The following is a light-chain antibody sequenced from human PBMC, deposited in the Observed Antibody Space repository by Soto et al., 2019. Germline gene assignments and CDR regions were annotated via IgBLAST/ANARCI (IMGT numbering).Light chain of an antibody. J-gene: IGLJ2*01. CDR1: SGSIASNY. CDR2: EDN. V-gene: IGLV6-57*04. Sequence: NFMLTQPHSVSESPGKTVTISCTRSSGSIASNYVQWYQQRPGSAPTTVIYEDNQRPSGVPDRFSGSIDSSSNSASLTISGLKTEDEAAYYCQSYDSSSVVFGGGTKVTVL. CDR3: QSYDSSSVV.